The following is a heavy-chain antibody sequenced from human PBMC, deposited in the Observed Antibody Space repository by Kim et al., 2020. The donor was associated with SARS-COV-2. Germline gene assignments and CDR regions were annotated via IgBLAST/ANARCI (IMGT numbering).Heavy chain of an antibody. CDR1: GGTFSSYA. V-gene: IGHV1-69*13. CDR2: IIPIFGTA. J-gene: IGHJ3*02. Sequence: SVKVSCKASGGTFSSYAISWVRQAPGQGLEWMGGIIPIFGTANYAQKFQGRVTITADESTSTAYMELSSLRSEDTAVYYCARGGEAYYYDSSATLWENDAFDIWGQGTMVTVSS. CDR3: ARGGEAYYYDSSATLWENDAFDI. D-gene: IGHD3-22*01.